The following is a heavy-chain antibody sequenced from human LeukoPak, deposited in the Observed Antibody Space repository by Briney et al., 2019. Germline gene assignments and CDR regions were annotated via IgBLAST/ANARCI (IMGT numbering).Heavy chain of an antibody. D-gene: IGHD6-6*01. Sequence: ASVKVSCKASGYTFTSYDINWVRQATGQGLEWMGWMNPNSGNTGYAQKFQGRVTMTRNTSISTAYMELSSLRSEDTAVYYRARVYSSSSDQYFQHWGQGTLVTVSS. CDR2: MNPNSGNT. V-gene: IGHV1-8*01. CDR3: ARVYSSSSDQYFQH. J-gene: IGHJ1*01. CDR1: GYTFTSYD.